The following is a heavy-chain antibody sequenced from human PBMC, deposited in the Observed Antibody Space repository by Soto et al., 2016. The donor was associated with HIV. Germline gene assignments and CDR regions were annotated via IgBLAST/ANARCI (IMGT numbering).Heavy chain of an antibody. Sequence: VQLVESGGGVVQPGRSLRLSCAASGFTFSSYAMHWVRQAPGKGLEWVAVISYDGSNKYYADSVKGRFTISRDNSKNTLYLQMNSLRAEDTAVYYCARAAMGSGVMIDPWAREPGTVSS. CDR2: ISYDGSNK. D-gene: IGHD3-10*01. J-gene: IGHJ5*02. V-gene: IGHV3-30*04. CDR1: GFTFSSYA. CDR3: ARAAMGSGVMIDP.